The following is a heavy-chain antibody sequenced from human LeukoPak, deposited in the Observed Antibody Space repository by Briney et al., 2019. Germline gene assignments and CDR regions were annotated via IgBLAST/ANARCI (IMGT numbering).Heavy chain of an antibody. D-gene: IGHD3-9*01. CDR3: AIAYYDIFSFDY. CDR2: LTGSGDST. Sequence: GGSLRLSCAASGFTFSSYAMSWVRQAPGKGLEWVSGLTGSGDSTYYADSVKGRFTISRDNSKNTVYLQMNSLRAEDTAVYYCAIAYYDIFSFDYWGQGTLVTVSS. J-gene: IGHJ4*02. CDR1: GFTFSSYA. V-gene: IGHV3-23*01.